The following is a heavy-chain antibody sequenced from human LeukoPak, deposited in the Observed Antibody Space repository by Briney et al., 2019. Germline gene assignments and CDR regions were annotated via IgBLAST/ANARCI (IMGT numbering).Heavy chain of an antibody. J-gene: IGHJ4*02. CDR2: IKQDGSEK. CDR3: ARGRSGYSYGLDY. D-gene: IGHD5-18*01. Sequence: GGSLRLSCAASGFTFSSYWMSWVRQAPGKGLEWVANIKQDGSEKYYVDSVKGRFTISRDNAKNSLYLQMNSLRAEDTAVYYCARGRSGYSYGLDYWGQGTLVTVSS. V-gene: IGHV3-7*04. CDR1: GFTFSSYW.